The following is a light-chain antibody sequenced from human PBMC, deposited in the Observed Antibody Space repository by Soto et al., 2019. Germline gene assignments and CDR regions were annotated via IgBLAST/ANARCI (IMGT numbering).Light chain of an antibody. CDR1: QSVSSNY. Sequence: EIVLTQSPGTMSLSPGERATLCCRASQSVSSNYLAWYQQKPGQAPRLLIYGASSRATGIPDRFSGSGSGTDFTLTINRLEPEDFAVYYCQQYGSSGTFGQGTKVDIK. CDR3: QQYGSSGT. V-gene: IGKV3-20*01. J-gene: IGKJ1*01. CDR2: GAS.